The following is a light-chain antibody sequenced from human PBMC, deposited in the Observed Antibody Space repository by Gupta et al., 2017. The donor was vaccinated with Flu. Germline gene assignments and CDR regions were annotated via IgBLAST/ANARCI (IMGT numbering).Light chain of an antibody. J-gene: IGKJ5*01. CDR3: QQSYSPPFN. Sequence: PSSLSAAVGDRVTIPCRASQNIDNSLIWYQQRPGQSPAPLIYSASTLQCGVPSRFRGGGSGTEFTLPINSLRPEDFGTYHCQQSYSPPFNFGQGTRLDI. CDR1: QNIDNS. CDR2: SAS. V-gene: IGKV1-39*01.